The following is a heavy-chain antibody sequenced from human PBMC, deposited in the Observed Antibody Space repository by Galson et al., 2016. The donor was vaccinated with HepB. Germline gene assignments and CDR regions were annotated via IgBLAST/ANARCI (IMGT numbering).Heavy chain of an antibody. D-gene: IGHD6-6*01. J-gene: IGHJ3*02. CDR3: ARDIAVRPFQPHNAFDI. Sequence: SLRLSCAASGFTFDDYAMHWVRQTPGKGLEWVSGIGWCSSNIGYAASVKGRFTISRDNGKNSLYLQMNGLRAEDTALYYCARDIAVRPFQPHNAFDIWGQGTVVTVSS. CDR1: GFTFDDYA. CDR2: IGWCSSNI. V-gene: IGHV3-9*01.